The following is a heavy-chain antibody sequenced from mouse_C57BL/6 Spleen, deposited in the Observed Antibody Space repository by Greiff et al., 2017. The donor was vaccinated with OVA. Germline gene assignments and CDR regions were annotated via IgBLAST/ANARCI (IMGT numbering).Heavy chain of an antibody. D-gene: IGHD2-13*01. CDR1: GYTFTSYW. J-gene: IGHJ2*01. CDR3: ARRGLTGSYYFDY. CDR2: IHPNSGST. Sequence: QVQLQQPGAELVKPGASVKLSCKASGYTFTSYWMHWVKQRPGQGLEWIGMIHPNSGSTNYNEKFKSKATLTVDKSSSTAYMQLSSLTSEDSAVYYCARRGLTGSYYFDYWGQGTTLTVSS. V-gene: IGHV1-64*01.